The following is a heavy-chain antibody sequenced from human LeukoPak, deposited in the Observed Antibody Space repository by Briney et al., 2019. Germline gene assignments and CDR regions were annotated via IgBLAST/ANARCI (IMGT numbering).Heavy chain of an antibody. D-gene: IGHD1-26*01. CDR3: ARGWNSGSPGDVFDI. Sequence: GASVKVSCKASGGTFSSYAISWVRQAPGQGLEWMGGSIPIFGTPNYAQKFQGRVTITTDESTSTAYMDLSRLRSDDTAVYYCARGWNSGSPGDVFDIWGQGTMVTVSS. CDR1: GGTFSSYA. CDR2: SIPIFGTP. V-gene: IGHV1-69*05. J-gene: IGHJ3*02.